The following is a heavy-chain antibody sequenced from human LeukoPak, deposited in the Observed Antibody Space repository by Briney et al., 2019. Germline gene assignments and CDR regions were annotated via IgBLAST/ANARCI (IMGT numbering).Heavy chain of an antibody. Sequence: PGGSLRLSCAASGFTVSSNYMSWVRQAPGKGLEWVSVIYSGGSTYYADSVKGRFTISRDNSKNTLYLQMNSLRAEDTAVYYCARNPSSSWYPNWFDPWGQGTLVTVSS. CDR1: GFTVSSNY. CDR2: IYSGGST. D-gene: IGHD6-13*01. J-gene: IGHJ5*02. V-gene: IGHV3-53*01. CDR3: ARNPSSSWYPNWFDP.